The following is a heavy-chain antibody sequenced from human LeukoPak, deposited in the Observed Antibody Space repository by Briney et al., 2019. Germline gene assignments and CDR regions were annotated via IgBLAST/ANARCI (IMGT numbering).Heavy chain of an antibody. CDR1: GFTFSDYI. J-gene: IGHJ4*02. D-gene: IGHD5-18*01. CDR3: AKGGGYSYGYDY. V-gene: IGHV3-66*01. Sequence: PGGSLRLSCAVSGFTFSDYIINWVRQAPGKGLEWVSVIYSGGSTYYADSVKGRFTISRDNSKNTLYLQMNSLRAEDTAVYYCAKGGGYSYGYDYWGQGTLATVSS. CDR2: IYSGGST.